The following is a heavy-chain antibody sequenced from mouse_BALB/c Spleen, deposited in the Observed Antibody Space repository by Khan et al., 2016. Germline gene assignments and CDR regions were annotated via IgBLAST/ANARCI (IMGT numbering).Heavy chain of an antibody. CDR3: ARHEGGYGNYWFAY. Sequence: QVQLKESGAELVKPGASVKLSCKASGYTFTEYIIHWVKQRSGQGLEWIGWFYPGSGSIKYNEKFKDKATLTAAKSSSTVYMELSRLTSEDSAVYFCARHEGGYGNYWFAYWGQGTLVTVSA. J-gene: IGHJ3*01. D-gene: IGHD2-10*02. CDR1: GYTFTEYI. V-gene: IGHV1-62-2*01. CDR2: FYPGSGSI.